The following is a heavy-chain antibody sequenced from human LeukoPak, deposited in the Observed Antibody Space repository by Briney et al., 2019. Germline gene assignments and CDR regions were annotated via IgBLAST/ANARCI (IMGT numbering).Heavy chain of an antibody. V-gene: IGHV4-59*01. D-gene: IGHD3-10*01. J-gene: IGHJ4*02. CDR3: ALADPGAGYYFDY. CDR2: IYYSGST. CDR1: GGSISSYY. Sequence: PSETLSLTCTVSGGSISSYYWSWLRQPPGKGLEWIGYIYYSGSTNYNPSLKSRVTISVDTSKNQFSLKLSSVTAADTAVYYCALADPGAGYYFDYCGQGTLVTVSS.